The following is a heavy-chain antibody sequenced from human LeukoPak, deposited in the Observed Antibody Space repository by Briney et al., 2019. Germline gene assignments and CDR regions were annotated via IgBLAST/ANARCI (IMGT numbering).Heavy chain of an antibody. D-gene: IGHD2-2*01. Sequence: PGGSLRLSCGASGFTFSDYSMNWVRQAPGKGLAWVASITSAGGYTYYAESVKGRFTISRDNAQNSLFLQMNSLRAEDTAVYFCATSGGFVLPNAITGNWYMDVWGRGTSVTVSS. CDR2: ITSAGGYT. J-gene: IGHJ6*03. V-gene: IGHV3-21*01. CDR3: ATSGGFVLPNAITGNWYMDV. CDR1: GFTFSDYS.